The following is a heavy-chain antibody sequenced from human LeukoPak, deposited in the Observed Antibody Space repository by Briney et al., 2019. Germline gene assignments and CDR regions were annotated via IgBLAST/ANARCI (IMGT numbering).Heavy chain of an antibody. D-gene: IGHD3-3*01. V-gene: IGHV4-39*01. J-gene: IGHJ6*03. CDR1: GGSIRSTSYY. Sequence: SETLSLTCTVSGGSIRSTSYYWGWIRQTPGKGLEWIGSIYYSGSTYYNPSLKSRVTISVDTSKNQFSLKLSSVTAADTAVYYCGRLFYDFWSGHYYYYMDVWGKGTTVTVSS. CDR2: IYYSGST. CDR3: GRLFYDFWSGHYYYYMDV.